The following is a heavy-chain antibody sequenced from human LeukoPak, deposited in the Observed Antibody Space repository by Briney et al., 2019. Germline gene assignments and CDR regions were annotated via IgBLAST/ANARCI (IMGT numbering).Heavy chain of an antibody. CDR1: GFTFSSYG. CDR3: AKDSRTVYCSGGSCYSKTDAFDI. CDR2: IRYDGCNK. D-gene: IGHD2-15*01. Sequence: GGSLRLSCAASGFTFSSYGIHWVRQAPGKGLEWVAFIRYDGCNKYYADSVKGRFTISRDNSKNTLYLQMDSLRAEDTAVYYCAKDSRTVYCSGGSCYSKTDAFDIWGQGTMVTVSS. J-gene: IGHJ3*02. V-gene: IGHV3-30*02.